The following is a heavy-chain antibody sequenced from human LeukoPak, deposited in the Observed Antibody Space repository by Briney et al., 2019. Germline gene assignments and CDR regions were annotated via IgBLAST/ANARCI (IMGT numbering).Heavy chain of an antibody. D-gene: IGHD3-10*01. CDR2: INPSGGGT. J-gene: IGHJ4*02. CDR1: GYTFTSYY. V-gene: IGHV1-46*01. CDR3: AKDVAGVRGVRGGFDY. Sequence: ASVKVSCKASGYTFTSYYMHWVRQAPGQGLEWMGIINPSGGGTTYAQMFQGRVTMTRDTSTSTVYMDLSSLRSEDTAVYYCAKDVAGVRGVRGGFDYWGQGTLVTVSS.